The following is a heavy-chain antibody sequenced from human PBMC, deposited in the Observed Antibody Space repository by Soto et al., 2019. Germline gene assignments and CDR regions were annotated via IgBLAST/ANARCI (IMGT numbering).Heavy chain of an antibody. CDR2: IYYSGST. Sequence: QLQLQESGPGLVKPSETLSLTCTVSGGSISSSSYYWGWIRQPPGKGLEWIGSIYYSGSTYYKPSLKSRVTIPGDKAKNQFSLERSSVTAAHTAVYYCASLEYCSSTSCYKSDAFDIWGQGTMVTVSS. J-gene: IGHJ3*02. D-gene: IGHD2-2*02. CDR1: GGSISSSSYY. CDR3: ASLEYCSSTSCYKSDAFDI. V-gene: IGHV4-39*01.